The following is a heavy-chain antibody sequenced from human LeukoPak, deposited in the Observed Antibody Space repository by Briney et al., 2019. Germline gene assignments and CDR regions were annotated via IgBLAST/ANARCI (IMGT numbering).Heavy chain of an antibody. J-gene: IGHJ4*02. CDR2: ISYDGSNK. CDR1: GFTFSSYA. V-gene: IGHV3-30-3*01. CDR3: ASVPTGSGSR. Sequence: GGSLRLSCAASGFTFSSYAMHWVRQAPGKGLEWVAVISYDGSNKYYADSVKGRFTISRDNSKNTLYLQMNSLRAEDTAVYYCASVPTGSGSRWGQGTLVTVSS. D-gene: IGHD1-26*01.